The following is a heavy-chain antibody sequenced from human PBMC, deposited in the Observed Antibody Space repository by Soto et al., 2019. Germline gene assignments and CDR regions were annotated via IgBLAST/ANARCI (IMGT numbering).Heavy chain of an antibody. CDR2: IYHSGST. D-gene: IGHD3-22*01. Sequence: SETLSLTCAVSGGSISSGGYSWSWIRQPPGKGLEWIGYIYHSGSTYYNPSLKSRVTISVDRSKNQFSLKLSSVTAADTAVYYCTGAYYDVSGYSLDPWGQGTSVTVSS. CDR1: GGSISSGGYS. J-gene: IGHJ5*02. CDR3: TGAYYDVSGYSLDP. V-gene: IGHV4-30-2*01.